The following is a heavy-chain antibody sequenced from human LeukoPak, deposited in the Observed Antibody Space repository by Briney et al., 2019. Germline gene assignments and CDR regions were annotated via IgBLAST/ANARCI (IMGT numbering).Heavy chain of an antibody. J-gene: IGHJ4*02. Sequence: SETLSLTCTVSGGSISSSSYYWGWIRQPPGKGLEWIGSIYYSGSTYYNPSLKSRVTISVDTSKNQFSLKLSSVTAADTAVYYCARVPDSGSYFDYWGQGTLVTVSS. CDR2: IYYSGST. D-gene: IGHD1-26*01. CDR1: GGSISSSSYY. V-gene: IGHV4-39*07. CDR3: ARVPDSGSYFDY.